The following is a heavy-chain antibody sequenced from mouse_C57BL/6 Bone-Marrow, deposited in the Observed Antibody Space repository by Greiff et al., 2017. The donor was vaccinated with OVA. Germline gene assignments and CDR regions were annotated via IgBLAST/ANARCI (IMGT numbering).Heavy chain of an antibody. V-gene: IGHV1-55*01. Sequence: QVQLKQPGAELVKPGASVKMSCKASGYTFTSYWITWVKQRPGQGLEWIGDIYPGSGSTNYNEKFKSKATLTVDTSSSTAYMQLSSLTSEDSAVYYCAREHLTTVVADYWGQGTTLTVSS. CDR1: GYTFTSYW. D-gene: IGHD1-1*01. CDR2: IYPGSGST. J-gene: IGHJ2*01. CDR3: AREHLTTVVADY.